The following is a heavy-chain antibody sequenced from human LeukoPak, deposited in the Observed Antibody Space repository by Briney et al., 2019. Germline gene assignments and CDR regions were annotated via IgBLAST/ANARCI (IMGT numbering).Heavy chain of an antibody. J-gene: IGHJ4*02. V-gene: IGHV4-59*01. CDR3: ASEGGTSTIDY. Sequence: SETLSLTCTVSGGSISSYYWSWIRQPPGKGLEWIGYIYYSGSTNYNPSLKSRVTISVDTSKNQFTLKLSSVTASDTAVYYCASEGGTSTIDYWGQGTLVTVSS. D-gene: IGHD1-1*01. CDR2: IYYSGST. CDR1: GGSISSYY.